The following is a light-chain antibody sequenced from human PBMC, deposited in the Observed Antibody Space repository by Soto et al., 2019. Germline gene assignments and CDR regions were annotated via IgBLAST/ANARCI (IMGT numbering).Light chain of an antibody. Sequence: VFTQSPGTLSLSPGERATLSCRASQSVSSGYLAWYQQKPGQAPRLLIYGASSRAPGIPDRFSGSGSGTDFTLTISRLEPEDFAVYYCQYYENSPYTFGQGTKVDIK. CDR3: QYYENSPYT. CDR1: QSVSSGY. CDR2: GAS. J-gene: IGKJ2*01. V-gene: IGKV3-20*01.